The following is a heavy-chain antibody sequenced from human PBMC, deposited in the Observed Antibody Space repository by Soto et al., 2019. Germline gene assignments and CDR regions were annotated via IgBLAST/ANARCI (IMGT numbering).Heavy chain of an antibody. Sequence: QVQLVQSGAEVKKPGSSVKVSCKASGGTFRTSAISWVRQAPGQGLEWVGGIMPVFRRPKYAQNFQDRVTITADESTSTADMELSSLRSDYTAVYYCARDKARLQLGGNYYYILDVWGQGTAVTVSS. V-gene: IGHV1-69*12. D-gene: IGHD1-1*01. CDR2: IMPVFRRP. CDR3: ARDKARLQLGGNYYYILDV. CDR1: GGTFRTSA. J-gene: IGHJ6*02.